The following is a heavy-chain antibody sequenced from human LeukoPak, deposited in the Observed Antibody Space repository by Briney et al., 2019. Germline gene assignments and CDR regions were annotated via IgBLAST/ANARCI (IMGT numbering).Heavy chain of an antibody. Sequence: PGGSLRLSCAASGFTFSIFWMHWVRQAPGKGLVCVSRISPDGSTSNYADSVKGRFTISRDNAKSTLYLQMNSLRAEDTAVYYCTRAQFYYDSGSPYWGQGTLVTVST. CDR2: ISPDGSTS. V-gene: IGHV3-74*01. J-gene: IGHJ4*02. D-gene: IGHD3-10*01. CDR1: GFTFSIFW. CDR3: TRAQFYYDSGSPY.